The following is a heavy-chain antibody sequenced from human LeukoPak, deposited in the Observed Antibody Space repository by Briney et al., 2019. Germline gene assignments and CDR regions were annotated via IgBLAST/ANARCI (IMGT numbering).Heavy chain of an antibody. J-gene: IGHJ4*02. Sequence: SETLSLTCTVSGGSISGYYWSWIRQPPGKGLEWMGYIFYSGSTNYNPSLTSRVTISVDTSKNQFSLKLSSVTAADTAVYYCARGEWDLLFDYWGQGTLVTVSS. V-gene: IGHV4-59*01. CDR1: GGSISGYY. D-gene: IGHD1-26*01. CDR3: ARGEWDLLFDY. CDR2: IFYSGST.